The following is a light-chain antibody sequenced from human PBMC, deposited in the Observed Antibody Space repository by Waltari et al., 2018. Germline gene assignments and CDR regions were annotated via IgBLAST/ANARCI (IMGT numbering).Light chain of an antibody. Sequence: DIQMNQSPSSLSASVGDRVTIPCRASQSISIYVNWYLQKLVKAPKPMIYTASSLQSGVPSRLCGSGSGTDFTLTISSLQPDDFATYYCQQSYSSPYTFGQGTKLEIK. CDR3: QQSYSSPYT. J-gene: IGKJ2*01. CDR1: QSISIY. V-gene: IGKV1-39*01. CDR2: TAS.